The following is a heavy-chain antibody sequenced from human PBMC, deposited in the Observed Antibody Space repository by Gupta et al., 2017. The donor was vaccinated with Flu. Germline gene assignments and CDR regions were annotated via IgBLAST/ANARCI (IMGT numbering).Heavy chain of an antibody. D-gene: IGHD6-13*01. CDR3: ARGIRGAVVAAADPKTYYFDY. Sequence: QVQLQQWGAGLLKPSETLSLTCAVYGGSFSGYYWSWIRQPPGKGLEWIGEINHSGSTNYNPSLKSRVTISVDTSKNQFSLKLSSVTAADTAVYYCARGIRGAVVAAADPKTYYFDYWGQGTLVTVSS. CDR1: GGSFSGYY. J-gene: IGHJ4*02. CDR2: INHSGST. V-gene: IGHV4-34*01.